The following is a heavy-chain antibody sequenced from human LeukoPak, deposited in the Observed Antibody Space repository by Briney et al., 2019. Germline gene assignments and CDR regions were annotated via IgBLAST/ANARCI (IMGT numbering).Heavy chain of an antibody. CDR1: GYTFTDYY. J-gene: IGHJ4*02. D-gene: IGHD3-22*01. V-gene: IGHV1-2*02. Sequence: GASVKVSCKASGYTFTDYYMYWVRQAPGQGLEWMGWIKPNSGGTNYAQKFQGRVTMTRDTSISTAYMELSRLRSDDTAVYYCARSEYYYDSSGYYYSFDYWGQGTLVTVSS. CDR2: IKPNSGGT. CDR3: ARSEYYYDSSGYYYSFDY.